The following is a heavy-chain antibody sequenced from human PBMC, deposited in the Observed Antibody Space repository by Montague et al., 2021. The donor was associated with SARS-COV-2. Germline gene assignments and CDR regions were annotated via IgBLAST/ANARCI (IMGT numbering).Heavy chain of an antibody. D-gene: IGHD5-18*01. CDR1: GFTFTSYA. J-gene: IGHJ4*02. V-gene: IGHV3-30-3*01. Sequence: SLRLSCAASGFTFTSYAMHWVRQAPGKGLEWVAVISFDGTNKYYTDSGKGRFTISRDNSKNTLHLQMHSVRPEDTAVYYCARDQGGYSYNDYWGQGTLVTVSS. CDR3: ARDQGGYSYNDY. CDR2: ISFDGTNK.